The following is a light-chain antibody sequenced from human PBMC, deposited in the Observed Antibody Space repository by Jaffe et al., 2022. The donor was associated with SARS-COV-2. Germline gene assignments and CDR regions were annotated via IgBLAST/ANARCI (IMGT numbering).Light chain of an antibody. CDR2: WAS. CDR1: QSVLSSSNNKNY. Sequence: DIVMTQSPDSLAVSLGERATINCKSGQSVLSSSNNKNYLAWYQQKVGQPPKLLISWASTRESGVPDRFIGSGSGTDFTLTISSLQAQDVAVYYCQQYYSTPQSFGQGTKLEIK. V-gene: IGKV4-1*01. J-gene: IGKJ1*01. CDR3: QQYYSTPQS.